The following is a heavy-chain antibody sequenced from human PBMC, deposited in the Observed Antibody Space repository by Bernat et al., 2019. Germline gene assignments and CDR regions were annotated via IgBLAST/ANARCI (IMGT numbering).Heavy chain of an antibody. J-gene: IGHJ3*02. Sequence: QVQLQQWGAGLLKPSETLSLTCTVSGGSISSGGYYWTWIRQPPGNRLEWIGYVDYSGTTNCNPSLKSRVTISVDTSKNQFSLRLSSVTAADTAVYYCARVGEGAFDIWGQGTMVSVSS. CDR3: ARVGEGAFDI. CDR2: VDYSGTT. V-gene: IGHV4-61*08. CDR1: GGSISSGGYY.